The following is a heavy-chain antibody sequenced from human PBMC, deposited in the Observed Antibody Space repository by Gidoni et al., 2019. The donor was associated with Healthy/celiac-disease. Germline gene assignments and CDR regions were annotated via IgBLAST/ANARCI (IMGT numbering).Heavy chain of an antibody. Sequence: QMQLVQSGPEVKKPGTSVKVSCKASGFTFTSSAMQWVRQARGQRLEWIGWIVVGSGNTNYAQKFQERVTITRDMSTSTAYMELSSLRSEDTAVYYCAAGPAVLRYFDWLSPDYFDYWGQGTLVTVSS. CDR1: GFTFTSSA. D-gene: IGHD3-9*01. CDR3: AAGPAVLRYFDWLSPDYFDY. J-gene: IGHJ4*02. V-gene: IGHV1-58*02. CDR2: IVVGSGNT.